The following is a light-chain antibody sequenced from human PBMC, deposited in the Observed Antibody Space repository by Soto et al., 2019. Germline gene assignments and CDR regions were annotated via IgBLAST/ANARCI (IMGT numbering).Light chain of an antibody. CDR3: QQYGSSGT. Sequence: ELVMTQSPAILSVSPGARVPLSCRANQSISSNLAWYQQKPGQAPSLLIYGASTRATGIPARFSGSGSEREFTLTISRLDPEDFAVYYCQQYGSSGTFGQGTKVDIK. J-gene: IGKJ1*01. CDR2: GAS. V-gene: IGKV3-15*01. CDR1: QSISSN.